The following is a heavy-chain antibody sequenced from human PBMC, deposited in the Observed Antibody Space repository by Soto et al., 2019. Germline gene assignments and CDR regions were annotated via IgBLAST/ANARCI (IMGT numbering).Heavy chain of an antibody. V-gene: IGHV3-7*01. CDR1: GFTFSSYW. Sequence: GGSLRLSCAASGFTFSSYWMSWVRQAPGKGLEWVANIKQDGSMIYYVDSVKGRFTISRDHAKNSLFLHMNSLSAEDSAVYYCARDPAVAAAGRRYYFAYRGQGPLVIVSS. D-gene: IGHD6-13*01. CDR3: ARDPAVAAAGRRYYFAY. CDR2: IKQDGSMI. J-gene: IGHJ4*02.